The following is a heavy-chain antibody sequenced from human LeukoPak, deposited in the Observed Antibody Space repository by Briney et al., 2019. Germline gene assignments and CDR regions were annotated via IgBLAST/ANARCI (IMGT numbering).Heavy chain of an antibody. J-gene: IGHJ3*01. V-gene: IGHV1-69*04. CDR3: ARDQGDNSYGYYAIWYAFDV. D-gene: IGHD5-18*01. Sequence: SVKVSCKASGGTFNNYAISWVRQAPGQGLEWMGRIVPILGIANYAQEFQGRLIITADKATSSAYMELSGLRSEDTAVYYCARDQGDNSYGYYAIWYAFDVWGQGTMVTVSS. CDR1: GGTFNNYA. CDR2: IVPILGIA.